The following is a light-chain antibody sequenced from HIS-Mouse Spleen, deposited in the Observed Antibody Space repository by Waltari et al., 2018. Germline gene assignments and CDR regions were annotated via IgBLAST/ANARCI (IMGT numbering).Light chain of an antibody. Sequence: IRMTQSPSSVSASTGDRVTITCRASQGISSWLAWYQQKPGKAPKLLIYAASSLQSGVASRFCGSGACTDDTLIISSLQPDDFSTYYCQQANSSPRLTFGGGTKVEIK. CDR3: QQANSSPRLT. CDR1: QGISSW. J-gene: IGKJ4*01. V-gene: IGKV1-12*01. CDR2: AAS.